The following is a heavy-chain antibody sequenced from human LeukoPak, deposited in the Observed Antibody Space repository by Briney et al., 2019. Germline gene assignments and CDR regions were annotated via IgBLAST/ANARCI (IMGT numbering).Heavy chain of an antibody. J-gene: IGHJ5*02. V-gene: IGHV4-34*01. CDR3: ARGRRYSSSPRGVWFDP. CDR1: GGSFSGYY. D-gene: IGHD6-6*01. Sequence: SETLSLTCAVYGGSFSGYYWSWIRQPPGKGLEWIGESNHSGSTNYNPSLKSRVTISVDTSKNQFSLKLSSVTAADTAVYYCARGRRYSSSPRGVWFDPWGQGTLVTVSS. CDR2: SNHSGST.